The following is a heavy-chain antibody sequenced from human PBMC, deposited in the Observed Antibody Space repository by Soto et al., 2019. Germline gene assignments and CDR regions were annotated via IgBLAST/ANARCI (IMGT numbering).Heavy chain of an antibody. J-gene: IGHJ6*02. CDR3: ARGQRYCGGDCYWRYYYGMDV. V-gene: IGHV4-34*01. D-gene: IGHD2-21*02. CDR2: INHSGST. CDR1: GGSFSGYY. Sequence: PSETLSLTCAVYGGSFSGYYWSWIRQPPGKGLEWIGEINHSGSTNYNPSLKSRVTISVDTSKNQFSLKLSSVTAADTAVYHCARGQRYCGGDCYWRYYYGMDVWGQGTTVTVSS.